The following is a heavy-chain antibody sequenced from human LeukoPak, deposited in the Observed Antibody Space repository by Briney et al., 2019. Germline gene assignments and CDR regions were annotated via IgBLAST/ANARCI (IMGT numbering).Heavy chain of an antibody. Sequence: PGGSLRLSCAASGFTFSSYWMHWVRQVPGKGLEWVSRINSDGSSTSYADSVKGRFSISRDNAKNTLYLQMSSLRAEDTAVYYCASEYYYDSSGVDYWGQGTLVTVSS. CDR1: GFTFSSYW. V-gene: IGHV3-74*01. J-gene: IGHJ4*02. D-gene: IGHD3-22*01. CDR2: INSDGSST. CDR3: ASEYYYDSSGVDY.